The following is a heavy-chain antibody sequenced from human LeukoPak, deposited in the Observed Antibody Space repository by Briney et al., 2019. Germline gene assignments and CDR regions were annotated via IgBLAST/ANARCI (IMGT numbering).Heavy chain of an antibody. V-gene: IGHV3-48*03. J-gene: IGHJ4*02. CDR1: GFTFSSYE. CDR3: ARESLAVAGTWDY. CDR2: ISSSGSTI. Sequence: GGSLRLSCAASGFTFSSYEMNWVRQAPGKGLEWVSYISSSGSTIYYADSVKGRFTISRDNAKNPLYLQMNSLRAEDTAVYYCARESLAVAGTWDYWGQGTLVTASS. D-gene: IGHD6-19*01.